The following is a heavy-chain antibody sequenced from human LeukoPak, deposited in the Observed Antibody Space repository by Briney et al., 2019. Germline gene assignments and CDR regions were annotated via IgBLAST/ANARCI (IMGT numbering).Heavy chain of an antibody. J-gene: IGHJ4*02. CDR2: ISYDGSNK. Sequence: GGSLRLSCAASGFTFSSYAMHWVRQAPGKGLEWVAVISYDGSNKYYADSVKGRFTISRDNAKNSLYLQMNSLRAEDTAVYYCARANRRRYCSSTSCNIHFDYWGQGTLVIVSS. CDR3: ARANRRRYCSSTSCNIHFDY. CDR1: GFTFSSYA. D-gene: IGHD2-2*01. V-gene: IGHV3-30-3*01.